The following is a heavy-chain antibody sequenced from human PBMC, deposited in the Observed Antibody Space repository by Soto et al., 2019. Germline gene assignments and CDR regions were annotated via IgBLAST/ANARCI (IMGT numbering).Heavy chain of an antibody. J-gene: IGHJ6*02. CDR3: AKGVGYCSGGSCSRGYYYYYGMDV. CDR1: GFTFSSYG. Sequence: QVQLVESGGGVVQPGRSLRLSCAASGFTFSSYGMHWVRQAPGKGLEWVAVISYDGSNKYYADSVKGRFTISRDNSKNTLYLQMNSLRAEDTAVYYCAKGVGYCSGGSCSRGYYYYYGMDVWGQGPTVTVSS. CDR2: ISYDGSNK. D-gene: IGHD2-15*01. V-gene: IGHV3-30*18.